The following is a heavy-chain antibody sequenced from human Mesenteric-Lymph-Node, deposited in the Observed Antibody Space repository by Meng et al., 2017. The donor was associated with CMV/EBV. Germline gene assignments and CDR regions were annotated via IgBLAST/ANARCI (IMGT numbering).Heavy chain of an antibody. CDR3: AREQGVCTNGVCQNWFDP. D-gene: IGHD2-8*01. J-gene: IGHJ5*02. Sequence: GSLRLSCTVPGGSISSYYWSWIRQPPGKGLEWIGYIYYSGSTNYNPSLKSRVTISVDTSKNQFSLKLSSVTAADTAVYYCAREQGVCTNGVCQNWFDPWGQGTLVTVSS. CDR1: GGSISSYY. V-gene: IGHV4-59*01. CDR2: IYYSGST.